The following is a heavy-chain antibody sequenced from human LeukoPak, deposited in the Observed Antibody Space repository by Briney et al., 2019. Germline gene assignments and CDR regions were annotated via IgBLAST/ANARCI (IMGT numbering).Heavy chain of an antibody. J-gene: IGHJ6*03. CDR1: GDSISTSSYY. D-gene: IGHD3-9*01. CDR2: IYYSGST. CDR3: ANILTGWYYYYMDV. V-gene: IGHV4-39*07. Sequence: PSETLSLTCSVSGDSISTSSYYWGWIRQPPGKGLEWIGSIYYSGSTYYNPSLKSRVTISVDTSKNQFSLKLSSVTAADTAVYYCANILTGWYYYYMDVWGKGTTVTVSS.